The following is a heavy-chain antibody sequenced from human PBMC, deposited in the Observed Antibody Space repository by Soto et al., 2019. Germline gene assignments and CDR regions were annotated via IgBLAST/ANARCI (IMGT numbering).Heavy chain of an antibody. CDR1: GFTFSSYA. D-gene: IGHD2-15*01. Sequence: QVQLVESGGGVVQPGRSLRLSCAASGFTFSSYAMHWVRQAPGKGLEWVAVISYDGSNKYYADSVKGRFTISRDNSKNTLYLQMNSLRAEDTAVYYCYVVAATPFWNYGGQGTLVTVSS. CDR2: ISYDGSNK. CDR3: YVVAATPFWNY. V-gene: IGHV3-30-3*01. J-gene: IGHJ4*02.